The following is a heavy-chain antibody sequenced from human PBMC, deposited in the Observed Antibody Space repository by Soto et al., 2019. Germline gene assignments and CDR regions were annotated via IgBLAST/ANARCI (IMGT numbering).Heavy chain of an antibody. V-gene: IGHV1-46*01. D-gene: IGHD3-16*01. CDR2: INPSGGST. CDR3: ASAGKYDYVWGSYDTGINY. Sequence: ASVKVSCKASGYTFTSYYMHWVRQAPGQGLEWMGIINPSGGSTSYAQKFQGRVTMTRDTSTSTVYMELSSLRSEDTAVYYCASAGKYDYVWGSYDTGINYWGQGTLVTVSS. CDR1: GYTFTSYY. J-gene: IGHJ4*02.